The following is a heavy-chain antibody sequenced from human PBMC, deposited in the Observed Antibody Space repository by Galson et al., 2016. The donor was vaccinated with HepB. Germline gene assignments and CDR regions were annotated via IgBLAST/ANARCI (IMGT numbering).Heavy chain of an antibody. D-gene: IGHD2-15*01. CDR1: GYKFTGYY. J-gene: IGHJ2*01. V-gene: IGHV1-2*02. CDR2: MDPRSGGT. CDR3: ATGWWGGGGRSRYFDL. Sequence: SVKVSCKASGYKFTGYYIHWVRQAPGQGVDWMGWMDPRSGGTFYAQNFLGRVTMTRDTSISKAYVELDSLSSDDTAVYYCATGWWGGGGRSRYFDLWGRGTLVIVSS.